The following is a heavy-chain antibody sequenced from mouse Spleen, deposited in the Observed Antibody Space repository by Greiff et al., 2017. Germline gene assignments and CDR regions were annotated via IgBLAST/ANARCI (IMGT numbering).Heavy chain of an antibody. Sequence: EVQLQQSGAELVKPGASVKLSCTASGFNIKDYYMHWVKQRTEQGLEWIGRIDPEDGETKYAPKFPGKATITADTSSNTAYLQLSSLTSEDTAVYYCASPYDYDGSYYFDYWGQGTTLTVSS. J-gene: IGHJ2*01. CDR2: IDPEDGET. D-gene: IGHD2-4*01. CDR3: ASPYDYDGSYYFDY. CDR1: GFNIKDYY. V-gene: IGHV14-2*01.